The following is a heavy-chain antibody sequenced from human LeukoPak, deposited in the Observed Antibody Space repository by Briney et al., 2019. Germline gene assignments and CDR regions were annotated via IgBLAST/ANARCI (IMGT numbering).Heavy chain of an antibody. D-gene: IGHD3-22*01. CDR1: GYTFTSYY. Sequence: ASVKVSCKASGYTFTSYYMQWVRQAPGHGLEWMGIINPSSGKTTYAQKFQGRVTVTRDMSTSTVYMELSSLRSEDTAMYFCARAYYYDTSAYYPEAYWGQGTLVTVSS. V-gene: IGHV1-46*01. CDR2: INPSSGKT. J-gene: IGHJ4*02. CDR3: ARAYYYDTSAYYPEAY.